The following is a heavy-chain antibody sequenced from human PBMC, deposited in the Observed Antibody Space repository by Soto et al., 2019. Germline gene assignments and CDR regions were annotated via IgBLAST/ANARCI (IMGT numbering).Heavy chain of an antibody. CDR2: ISSNGGST. J-gene: IGHJ3*02. CDR3: VKARSIAARDAFDI. CDR1: GFTFSSYA. V-gene: IGHV3-64D*09. Sequence: GGSLRLSCSASGFTFSSYAMHWVRQAPGKGLEYVAAISSNGGSTYYADSVKGRFTISRDNSKNTLYLQMSSLRAEDTAVYYCVKARSIAARDAFDIWGQGTMVTVSS. D-gene: IGHD6-6*01.